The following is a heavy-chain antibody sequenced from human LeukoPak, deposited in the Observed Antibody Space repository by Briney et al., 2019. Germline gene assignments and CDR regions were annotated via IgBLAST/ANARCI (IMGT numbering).Heavy chain of an antibody. CDR1: GFTFSSYA. V-gene: IGHV3-30*04. J-gene: IGHJ4*02. Sequence: GGSLRLSCAASGFTFSSYAMHWVRQAPGKGLEWVAVISYDGSNKYYADSVKGRFTISGDNSKNTLYLQMNSLRAEDTAVYYCARDRYCSSTSCSGGNYYFDYWGQGTLVTVSS. CDR2: ISYDGSNK. CDR3: ARDRYCSSTSCSGGNYYFDY. D-gene: IGHD2-2*01.